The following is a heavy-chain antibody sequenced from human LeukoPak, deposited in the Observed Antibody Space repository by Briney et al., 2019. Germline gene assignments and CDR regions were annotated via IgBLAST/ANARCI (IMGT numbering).Heavy chain of an antibody. Sequence: GGSLRLSCAASGFTFSSYGMSWVRQAPGKGLEWDLAISGSGGSTYYADSVKGRFTISRDNSKNTLYLQMNSLRAEDTAVYYCAKGYYGSGSYGWFDYWGQGTLVTVSS. D-gene: IGHD3-10*01. CDR1: GFTFSSYG. CDR3: AKGYYGSGSYGWFDY. J-gene: IGHJ4*02. CDR2: ISGSGGST. V-gene: IGHV3-23*01.